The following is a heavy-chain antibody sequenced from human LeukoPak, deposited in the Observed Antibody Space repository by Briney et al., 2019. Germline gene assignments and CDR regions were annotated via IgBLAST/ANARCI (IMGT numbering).Heavy chain of an antibody. D-gene: IGHD6-13*01. CDR1: GGSISSYY. CDR3: ARGAGYSSSFFDY. CDR2: IYYSGST. V-gene: IGHV4-59*01. Sequence: SETLSLTCTVSGGSISSYYWSWIRQPPGKGLEWIGYIYYSGSTSYNPSLKSRVTISVDTSKNQFSLKLSSVTAADTAVYYCARGAGYSSSFFDYWGQGTLVTVSS. J-gene: IGHJ4*02.